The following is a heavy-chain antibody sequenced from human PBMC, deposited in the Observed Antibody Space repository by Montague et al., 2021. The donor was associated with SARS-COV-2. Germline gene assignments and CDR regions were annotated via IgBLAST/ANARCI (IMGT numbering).Heavy chain of an antibody. CDR3: AGQHGRGFVETGFESYFDY. D-gene: IGHD5-24*01. CDR2: INYNGRT. Sequence: SETLSLTCTVSGDPISSSSYYWGWIRQSPGRGLEWIGSINYNGRTYYNPSLKSRVTISVDAPKDQFSLQLDSMTAADTAVYYCAGQHGRGFVETGFESYFDYWGQGSLVIVSS. V-gene: IGHV4-39*01. J-gene: IGHJ4*02. CDR1: GDPISSSSYY.